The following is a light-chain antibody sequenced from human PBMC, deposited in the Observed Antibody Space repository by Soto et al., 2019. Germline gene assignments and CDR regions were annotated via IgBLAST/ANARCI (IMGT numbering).Light chain of an antibody. CDR3: QHHNTYSWT. CDR2: KAS. Sequence: DIQMTQSPSTLSASVGDRVTITCRASQSISSWLAWYQQKPGKAPKLLIYKASSLESGVPSKFSGSGSGTEFTLTISSLQPDDFATYYCQHHNTYSWTFGQGTKVEIK. V-gene: IGKV1-5*03. CDR1: QSISSW. J-gene: IGKJ1*01.